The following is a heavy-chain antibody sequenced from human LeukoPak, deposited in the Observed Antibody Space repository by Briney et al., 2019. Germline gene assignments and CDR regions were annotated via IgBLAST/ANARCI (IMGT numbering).Heavy chain of an antibody. J-gene: IGHJ4*02. V-gene: IGHV3-21*01. CDR3: ARDHQWSSDY. CDR2: IGSGGTTR. CDR1: GFALSSYA. D-gene: IGHD3-3*01. Sequence: PGGSPRLSCAASGFALSSYAMSWVRQVPGKGLEWVSAIGSGGTTRYYADSVKGRFTISRDNAKNSLYLQMDGLRAEDTALYYCARDHQWSSDYWGQGALVTVSS.